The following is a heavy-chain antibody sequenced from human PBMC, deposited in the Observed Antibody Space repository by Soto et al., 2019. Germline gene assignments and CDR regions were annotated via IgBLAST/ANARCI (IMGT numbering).Heavy chain of an antibody. CDR1: GFTFSSYG. V-gene: IGHV3-33*01. Sequence: PGGSLRLSCAASGFTFSSYGMHWVRQAPGKGLEWVAVIWYDGSNKYNADSVKGRFTISRGNSKNTLYLQMNSLRAEDTVVYYFSIVTFCSSTSCPKRHWYFDLWGRGTLVTVSS. CDR2: IWYDGSNK. D-gene: IGHD2-2*01. J-gene: IGHJ2*01. CDR3: SIVTFCSSTSCPKRHWYFDL.